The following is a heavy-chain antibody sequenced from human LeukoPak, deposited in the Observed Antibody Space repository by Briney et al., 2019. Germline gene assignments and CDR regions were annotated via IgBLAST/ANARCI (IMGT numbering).Heavy chain of an antibody. J-gene: IGHJ4*02. CDR1: GYTFTSYG. D-gene: IGHD2-15*01. CDR2: VSAYADNT. Sequence: ASVKVSCKASGYTFTSYGITWVRQAPGQGLEWMGWVSAYADNTNYVQKIQGRVTMTTDTSTSTAYMELRSLRSDDTAVYYCARDCIGCHGFDYWGQGTLVTVP. CDR3: ARDCIGCHGFDY. V-gene: IGHV1-18*01.